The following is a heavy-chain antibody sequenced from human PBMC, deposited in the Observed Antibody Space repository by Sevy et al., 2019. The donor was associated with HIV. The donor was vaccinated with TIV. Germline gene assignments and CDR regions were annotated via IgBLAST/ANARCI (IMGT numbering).Heavy chain of an antibody. CDR3: SRSVYGSRTYLNDY. CDR1: GYTFTGYY. Sequence: ASVKVSCKASGYTFTGYYMHWVRQAPGQGLEWMGWIDPNSGGTNYAQKFQGRVTRSTDTSISTAYMELSRLRSDDTALYYCSRSVYGSRTYLNDYWGQGTLVTVSS. CDR2: IDPNSGGT. D-gene: IGHD3-10*01. V-gene: IGHV1-2*02. J-gene: IGHJ4*02.